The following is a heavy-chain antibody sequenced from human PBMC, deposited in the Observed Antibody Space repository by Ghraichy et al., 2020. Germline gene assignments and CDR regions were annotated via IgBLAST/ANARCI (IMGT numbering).Heavy chain of an antibody. D-gene: IGHD6-19*01. CDR3: GRDHGSSWLLD. CDR2: IAPSGST. CDR1: SGSISPYY. V-gene: IGHV4-59*01. J-gene: IGHJ4*02. Sequence: SETLSLSCTVSSGSISPYYWSWIRQSPEMGLEWIGSIAPSGSTNYNPSLKSRITMSLDTSQSNFALKLTSVTAADTAVYYCGRDHGSSWLLDWGQGILVTVSP.